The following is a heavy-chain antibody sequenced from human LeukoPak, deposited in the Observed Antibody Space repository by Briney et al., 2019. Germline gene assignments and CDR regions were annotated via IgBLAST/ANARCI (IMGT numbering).Heavy chain of an antibody. CDR2: ITGSGTST. Sequence: PGGSLRLSWVASGFTFSNYAMSWVRQAPVKGLELVSAITGSGTSTYYADSLKGRFTISRDNSKNTVFLQMNSLRHEDTAIYYCVIWGDYDVLTGYYVPDYWGQGTLVTVSS. V-gene: IGHV3-23*01. J-gene: IGHJ4*02. D-gene: IGHD3-9*01. CDR1: GFTFSNYA. CDR3: VIWGDYDVLTGYYVPDY.